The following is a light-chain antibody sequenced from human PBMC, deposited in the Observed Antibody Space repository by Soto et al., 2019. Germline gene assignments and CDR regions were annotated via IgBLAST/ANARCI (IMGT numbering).Light chain of an antibody. CDR1: QSVSSSD. CDR3: QQYGSSTWT. J-gene: IGKJ1*01. V-gene: IGKV3-20*01. CDR2: GAS. Sequence: EIVLTQSPGTLSLSPEERATLSCRASQSVSSSDLAWYQQKPGQAPRLLIYGASSRATGIPDRFSGSGSGTDFTLTISRLEPEDFAVYYCQQYGSSTWTFGQGTKVEIK.